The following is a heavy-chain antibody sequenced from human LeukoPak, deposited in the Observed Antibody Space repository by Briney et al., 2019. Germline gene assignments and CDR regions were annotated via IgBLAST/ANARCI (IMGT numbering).Heavy chain of an antibody. V-gene: IGHV1-69*05. CDR1: GGTFSSYA. D-gene: IGHD3-10*01. J-gene: IGHJ4*02. CDR3: ARGSTGNHSPPHFDY. CDR2: IIPIFGTA. Sequence: GSSVKVSCKASGGTFSSYAISWVRQAPGQGLEWMGGIIPIFGTANYAQKFQGRVKITTDESTSTAYMELSSLRSEDTAVYYCARGSTGNHSPPHFDYWGQGTLVTVSS.